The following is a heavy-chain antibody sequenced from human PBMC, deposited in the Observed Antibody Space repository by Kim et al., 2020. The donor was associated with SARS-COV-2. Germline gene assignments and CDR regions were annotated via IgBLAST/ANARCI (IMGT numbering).Heavy chain of an antibody. CDR2: VSGVGVNK. V-gene: IGHV3-23*01. D-gene: IGHD5-12*01. CDR3: AEMAVMDGYNYFCYYGMDV. J-gene: IGHJ6*02. Sequence: GGSLRLSCVGSGFTFDNYAMSWVRQAPGKGLEWVSVVSGVGVNKFYADSVRGRFTISRDNSKNILYLQMNSLRDEDTALYYCAEMAVMDGYNYFCYYGMDVWGQGTTVTVSS. CDR1: GFTFDNYA.